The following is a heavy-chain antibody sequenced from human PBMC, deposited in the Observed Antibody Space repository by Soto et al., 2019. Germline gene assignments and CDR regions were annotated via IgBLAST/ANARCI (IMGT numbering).Heavy chain of an antibody. V-gene: IGHV1-46*01. J-gene: IGHJ5*02. CDR2: INPSGGTT. D-gene: IGHD4-17*01. CDR3: ARVVVPTTVTTSNWFDP. Sequence: GASVKVSCKASGYTFTTYYMHWVRQAPGQGLEWMGIINPSGGTTNYAQRFQGRVTMTSDTPTSTVYMELSNLRNDDTAVYYCARVVVPTTVTTSNWFDPWGQGTLVTVSS. CDR1: GYTFTTYY.